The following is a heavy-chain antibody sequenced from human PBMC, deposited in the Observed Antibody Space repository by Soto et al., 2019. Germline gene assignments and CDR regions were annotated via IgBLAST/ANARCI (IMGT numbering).Heavy chain of an antibody. CDR3: ARRGAGGYYYTIGMDV. J-gene: IGHJ6*02. D-gene: IGHD3-16*01. Sequence: QVQLVESGGGLVKPGGSLRLSCAASGFTFSDYYMSWIRQAPGKGLEWVSYISSSGSTIYYVDSVEGRFTISRDNAKNSLYLHMNSLRAEDTAVYYCARRGAGGYYYTIGMDVWGLGTTVTVSS. CDR1: GFTFSDYY. V-gene: IGHV3-11*01. CDR2: ISSSGSTI.